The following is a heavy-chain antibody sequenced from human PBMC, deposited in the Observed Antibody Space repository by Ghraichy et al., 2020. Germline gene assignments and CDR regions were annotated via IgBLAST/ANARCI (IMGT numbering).Heavy chain of an antibody. J-gene: IGHJ5*02. Sequence: GGSLRLSCAGSGFSFGDYAMSWFRQAPGKGLEWVGFIRSADYGATTADAASVRGRFVISRDDSKGIAYLQMNSLKVEDTAVYFCSRCSGGECYASTWFAPWGQGTLVTVSS. V-gene: IGHV3-49*03. CDR1: GFSFGDYA. CDR2: IRSADYGATT. CDR3: SRCSGGECYASTWFAP. D-gene: IGHD2-8*02.